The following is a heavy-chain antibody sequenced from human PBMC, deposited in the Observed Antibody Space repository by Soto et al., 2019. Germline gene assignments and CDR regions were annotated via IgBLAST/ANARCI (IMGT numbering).Heavy chain of an antibody. CDR1: GGTFSSYA. CDR2: IIPIFGTA. Sequence: SVKVSCKASGGTFSSYAISWVRQAPGQGLEWMGGIIPIFGTANYAQKFQGRVTITADESTSTAYMELSSLRSEDTAVYYCASEYSGYGGSFDYWGQGTLVTVSS. V-gene: IGHV1-69*13. J-gene: IGHJ4*02. D-gene: IGHD5-12*01. CDR3: ASEYSGYGGSFDY.